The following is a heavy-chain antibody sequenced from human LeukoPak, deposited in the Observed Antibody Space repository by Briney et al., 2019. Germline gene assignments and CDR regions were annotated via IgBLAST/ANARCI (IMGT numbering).Heavy chain of an antibody. J-gene: IGHJ4*02. D-gene: IGHD2-21*01. CDR3: AVSIATFDY. CDR1: GGSISSSSYY. Sequence: SETLSLTCTVSGGSISSSSYYWGWIRQPPGKGLEWIGSIYYSGSTYYNLSLNSRVTISVDTSKNQFSLKLSSVTAADTAVYYCAVSIATFDYWGQGTLVAVSS. CDR2: IYYSGST. V-gene: IGHV4-39*01.